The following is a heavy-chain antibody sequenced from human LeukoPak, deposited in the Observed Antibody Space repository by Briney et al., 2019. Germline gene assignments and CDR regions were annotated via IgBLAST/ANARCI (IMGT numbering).Heavy chain of an antibody. CDR3: AKDRSYSSGWYVY. Sequence: PGGSLRLSCAASGFTFGSYSMNWVRQAPGKGLEWVSYISSSGSTIYYADSVKGRFTISRDNSKNTLYLQMNSLRAEDTAVYYCAKDRSYSSGWYVYWGQGTLVTVSS. J-gene: IGHJ4*02. CDR1: GFTFGSYS. CDR2: ISSSGSTI. D-gene: IGHD6-19*01. V-gene: IGHV3-48*01.